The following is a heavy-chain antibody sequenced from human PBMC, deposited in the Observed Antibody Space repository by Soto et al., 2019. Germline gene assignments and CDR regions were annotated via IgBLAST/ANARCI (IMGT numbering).Heavy chain of an antibody. D-gene: IGHD3-22*01. CDR3: ARGTGYSRAYYYVY. J-gene: IGHJ4*02. Sequence: QVQLVQSGAEVKKPGSSVKVSCKASGGTFSSYAISWVRQAPGQGLEWMGGIIPLFGTANYAQKFQGRVTITADESTSTAYMELSNLRSEDTAVYYCARGTGYSRAYYYVYWGQGTRVTVSS. CDR1: GGTFSSYA. V-gene: IGHV1-69*12. CDR2: IIPLFGTA.